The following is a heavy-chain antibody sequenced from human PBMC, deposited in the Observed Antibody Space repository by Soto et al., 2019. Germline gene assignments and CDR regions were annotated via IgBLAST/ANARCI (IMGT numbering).Heavy chain of an antibody. CDR2: ISSSSSYI. V-gene: IGHV3-21*01. J-gene: IGHJ4*02. Sequence: PGGSLRLSCAASGVTFSSYSRNWVRQAPGKGLEWVSSISSSSSYIYYADSVKGRFTISRDDAKNSLYLQMNSLRAEDTAVYYCARVLLWFGELFEPFGYWGQGTLVTVSS. CDR3: ARVLLWFGELFEPFGY. CDR1: GVTFSSYS. D-gene: IGHD3-10*01.